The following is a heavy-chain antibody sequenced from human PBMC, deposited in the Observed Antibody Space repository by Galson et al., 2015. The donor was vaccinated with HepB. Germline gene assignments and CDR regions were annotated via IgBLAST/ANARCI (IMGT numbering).Heavy chain of an antibody. CDR2: IYWDDDK. Sequence: PALVKPTQTLTLTCTFSGFSLSTSGMCVSWIRQPPGKALEWLALIYWDDDKRYSPSLKSRLTITKDTSKNQVVLTMTNMDPVDTATYYCAHRTMVRGVFDYWGQGTLVTVSS. CDR1: GFSLSTSGMC. J-gene: IGHJ4*02. CDR3: AHRTMVRGVFDY. V-gene: IGHV2-5*08. D-gene: IGHD3-10*01.